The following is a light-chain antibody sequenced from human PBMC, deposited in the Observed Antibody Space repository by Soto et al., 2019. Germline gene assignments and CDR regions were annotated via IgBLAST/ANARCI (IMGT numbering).Light chain of an antibody. CDR2: LNSDGSH. V-gene: IGLV4-69*01. CDR1: SGHSSYA. Sequence: QSVLTQSPSASASLGASVKLTCTLSSGHSSYAIAWHQQQPEKGPRYLMKLNSDGSHSKGDGIPDLFSGSSSGAERYLTISSLQSEDEADYYCQTWGTGLLVFGGGTKLTVL. CDR3: QTWGTGLLV. J-gene: IGLJ3*02.